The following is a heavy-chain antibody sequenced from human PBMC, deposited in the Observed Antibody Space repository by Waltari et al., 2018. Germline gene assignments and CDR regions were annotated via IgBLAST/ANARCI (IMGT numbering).Heavy chain of an antibody. J-gene: IGHJ4*02. D-gene: IGHD6-25*01. Sequence: QVRLQQWGAGLLKPSETLSLTCAVYGGSLNGFYWSWIRQSPGRGLEWIGERNDSGRASHNPSLKSRISVSLETSKNQFSLILKSVTVADTALYYCARGSGDGRFDSWGQGTRITVSS. CDR3: ARGSGDGRFDS. V-gene: IGHV4-34*01. CDR1: GGSLNGFY. CDR2: RNDSGRA.